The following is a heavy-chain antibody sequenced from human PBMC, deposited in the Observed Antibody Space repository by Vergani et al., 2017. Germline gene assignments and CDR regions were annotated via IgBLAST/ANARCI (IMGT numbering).Heavy chain of an antibody. CDR3: ARDSRSIVGASLVY. Sequence: QVQLQESGPGLVKPSQTLSLTCTVSGGSISSGGYYWSWLRQHPGKGLEWIGYIYYSGSTYYNPSLKSRVTISVDTSKNQFSLKLSSVTAADTAVYYCARDSRSIVGASLVYWGQGTLVTVSS. J-gene: IGHJ4*02. V-gene: IGHV4-31*03. CDR2: IYYSGST. CDR1: GGSISSGGYY. D-gene: IGHD1-26*01.